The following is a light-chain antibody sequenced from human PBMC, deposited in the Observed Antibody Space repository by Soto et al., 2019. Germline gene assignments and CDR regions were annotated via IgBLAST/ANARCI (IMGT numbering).Light chain of an antibody. V-gene: IGLV2-14*01. CDR2: VVN. CDR3: SSYTSSTTLGV. CDR1: SSDVGGYNY. Sequence: QSALTQPASVSGSPGQSITISCTGTSSDVGGYNYVSWYQQHPGKAPKLMIYVVNNRPSGLSNRFSGSKSGNTASLIISGLQAEDEADYYCSSYTSSTTLGVFGGGTKVTVL. J-gene: IGLJ2*01.